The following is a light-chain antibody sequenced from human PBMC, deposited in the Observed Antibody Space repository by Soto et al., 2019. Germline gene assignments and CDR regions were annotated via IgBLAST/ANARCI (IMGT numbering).Light chain of an antibody. CDR2: DAS. J-gene: IGKJ4*01. V-gene: IGKV3-11*01. Sequence: EIVLTQSPATLSLSPGKRATLSCRASQSVSSYLVWYQQKPGQAPRLLIYDASNRATGIPARFSGSGSGTDFTLTISSLEAEDFAVYYCQQRSNWPLTFGGGTKVEIK. CDR3: QQRSNWPLT. CDR1: QSVSSY.